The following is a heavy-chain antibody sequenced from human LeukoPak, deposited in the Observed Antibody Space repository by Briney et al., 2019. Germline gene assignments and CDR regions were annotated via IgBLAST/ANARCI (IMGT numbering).Heavy chain of an antibody. CDR2: IRYDGSNK. V-gene: IGHV3-30*02. Sequence: GGSLRLSCAASGFTFSSYGMHWVRQAPGQGLEGVACIRYDGSNKYYAASVKGRFTISRDNSKNTLYLQMNSLRGEDTAVYYCAKDHMTVTTFKGVFGYWGQGTLVTVSS. CDR1: GFTFSSYG. D-gene: IGHD4-17*01. J-gene: IGHJ4*02. CDR3: AKDHMTVTTFKGVFGY.